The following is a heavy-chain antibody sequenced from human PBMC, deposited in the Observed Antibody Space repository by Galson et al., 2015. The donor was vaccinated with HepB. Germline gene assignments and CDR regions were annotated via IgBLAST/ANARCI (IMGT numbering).Heavy chain of an antibody. D-gene: IGHD3-16*01. CDR1: GFTFSSYG. Sequence: SLRLSCAAPGFTFSSYGMHWVRQAPGKGLGWVSGISWNSGSIGYADSVKGRFTISRDNAKNSLYLQMNSLRAEDTALYYCAKDEKGDPIGGAFDIWGQGTMVPVSS. J-gene: IGHJ3*02. V-gene: IGHV3-9*01. CDR3: AKDEKGDPIGGAFDI. CDR2: ISWNSGSI.